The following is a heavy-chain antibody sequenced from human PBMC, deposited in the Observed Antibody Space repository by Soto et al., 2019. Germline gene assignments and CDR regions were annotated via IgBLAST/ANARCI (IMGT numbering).Heavy chain of an antibody. CDR1: GGTFSSYA. CDR2: IIPIFGTA. CDR3: ARWGADYGDYAYYYYGMDV. D-gene: IGHD4-17*01. V-gene: IGHV1-69*01. Sequence: QVQLVQSGAEVKKPGSSVKVSCKASGGTFSSYAISWVRQAPGQGLEWMGGIIPIFGTANYAQKFQGRVTITADESTSTAYMELSSLRSEDTAVYYCARWGADYGDYAYYYYGMDVWGQGTTVTVSS. J-gene: IGHJ6*02.